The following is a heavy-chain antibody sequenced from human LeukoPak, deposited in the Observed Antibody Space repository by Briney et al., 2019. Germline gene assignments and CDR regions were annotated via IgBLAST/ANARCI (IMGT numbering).Heavy chain of an antibody. Sequence: SQTLSLTCTVSGASIRSGDYYWSWIRQPPGRGLEWIGYIYDSGSTYYNPSLKSRITISVDTSENRFSLKLSSVTATDTAVYYCARDCSGGSCYGAFDIWGQGTMVTVSS. CDR1: GASIRSGDYY. CDR2: IYDSGST. V-gene: IGHV4-30-4*01. J-gene: IGHJ3*02. D-gene: IGHD2-15*01. CDR3: ARDCSGGSCYGAFDI.